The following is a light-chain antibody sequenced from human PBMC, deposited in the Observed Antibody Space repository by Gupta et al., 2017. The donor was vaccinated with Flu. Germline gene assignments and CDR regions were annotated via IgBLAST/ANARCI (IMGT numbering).Light chain of an antibody. J-gene: IGKJ1*01. CDR2: VAS. CDR1: QSVSSN. V-gene: IGKV3-15*01. CDR3: QQENYSAPWT. Sequence: DIVMTQSPATLSVSPGERATISCRASQSVSSNLAWYQQKPGQAPRRLIYVASTSATGIPARFSGSEYGTEFTLTISSMQFEDFAVYYCQQENYSAPWTFGQGTKVEIK.